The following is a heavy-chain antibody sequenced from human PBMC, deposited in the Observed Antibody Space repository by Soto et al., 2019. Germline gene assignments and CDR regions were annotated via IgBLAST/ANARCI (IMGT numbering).Heavy chain of an antibody. CDR1: GFTFTRSV. CDR2: IVVGSDNT. CDR3: AAAYFGDYLRDFDI. D-gene: IGHD4-17*01. Sequence: QMQLVQSGPEVKKTGTSVKVSCKASGFTFTRSVVQWVRQARGQRLEWIGWIVVGSDNTKYAQEFQERVTITRDMSTSTAYMELSSLRSEDTAVYYCAAAYFGDYLRDFDIWGHVTMVTVSS. V-gene: IGHV1-58*01. J-gene: IGHJ3*02.